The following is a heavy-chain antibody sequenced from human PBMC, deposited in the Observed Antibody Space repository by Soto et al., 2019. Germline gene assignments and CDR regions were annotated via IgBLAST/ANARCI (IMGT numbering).Heavy chain of an antibody. CDR1: GYTFTVYY. CDR3: AWQQRANYYSYGMEV. J-gene: IGHJ6*02. V-gene: IGHV1-2*02. D-gene: IGHD6-13*01. CDR2: INPNSGGT. Sequence: ASVKVACKASGYTFTVYYMHWLLQAPGQGLEWMGWINPNSGGTNYAQKFQGRVTMTRDTSISTAYMELSRLRSDDTAVYYCAWQQRANYYSYGMEVWGQATTVTV.